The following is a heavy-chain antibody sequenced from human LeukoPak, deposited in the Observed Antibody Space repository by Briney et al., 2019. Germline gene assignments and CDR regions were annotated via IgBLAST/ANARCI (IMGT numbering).Heavy chain of an antibody. CDR3: ARELGSYSSSSQGDY. D-gene: IGHD6-6*01. CDR2: IQQDGSEK. Sequence: GGSLRLSCAASGFTFSNYWMSWVRQAPGKGLEWVANIQQDGSEKYYADSVKGRFTISRDNAKNSLYLQMNSLRAEDTAVYYCARELGSYSSSSQGDYWGQGTLVSVSS. V-gene: IGHV3-7*01. CDR1: GFTFSNYW. J-gene: IGHJ4*02.